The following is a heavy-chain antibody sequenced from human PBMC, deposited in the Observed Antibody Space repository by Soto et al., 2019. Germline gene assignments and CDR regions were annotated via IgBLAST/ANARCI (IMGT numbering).Heavy chain of an antibody. Sequence: GGSLGLSCAASGFTVGRNYMSWVRQAPGKGLEWVSVIYSGGSTYYADSVKGRFTISRDNSKNTLYLQMNSLRAEDTAVYYCARGEAKAGYSSGWQFDYWGQGTLVTVSS. J-gene: IGHJ4*02. CDR1: GFTVGRNY. CDR3: ARGEAKAGYSSGWQFDY. V-gene: IGHV3-53*01. CDR2: IYSGGST. D-gene: IGHD6-19*01.